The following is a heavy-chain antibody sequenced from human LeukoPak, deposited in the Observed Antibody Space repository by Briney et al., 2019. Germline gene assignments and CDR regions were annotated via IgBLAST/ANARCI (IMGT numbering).Heavy chain of an antibody. D-gene: IGHD2-2*02. J-gene: IGHJ3*02. CDR2: IYYSGST. CDR1: GGSISSSSYY. CDR3: ATPNPIVVVPAAIGAFDI. Sequence: SETLSLTCTVSGGSISSSSYYWGWIRQPPGKGLEWIGSIYYSGSTYYNPSLKSRVTISVDTSKNQFSLKPSSVTAADTAVYYCATPNPIVVVPAAIGAFDIWGQGTMVTVSS. V-gene: IGHV4-39*01.